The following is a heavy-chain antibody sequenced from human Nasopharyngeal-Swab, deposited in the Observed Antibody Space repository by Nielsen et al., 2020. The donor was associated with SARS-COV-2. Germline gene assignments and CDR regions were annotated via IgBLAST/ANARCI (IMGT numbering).Heavy chain of an antibody. J-gene: IGHJ4*02. CDR3: TRDTPYGDYGPFDY. V-gene: IGHV7-4-1*02. Sequence: ASVKVSCNASGYSFTSYAMNRVRQNPGQGLEWMGWINTNTGNPTYAQVFTGRFVYSLDTSVSTAYLQISSLKAEDTAVYYCTRDTPYGDYGPFDYWGQGTLVTVSS. CDR1: GYSFTSYA. CDR2: INTNTGNP. D-gene: IGHD4-17*01.